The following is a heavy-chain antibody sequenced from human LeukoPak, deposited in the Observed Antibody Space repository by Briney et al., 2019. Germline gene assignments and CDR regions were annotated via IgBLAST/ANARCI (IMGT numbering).Heavy chain of an antibody. D-gene: IGHD3-16*01. J-gene: IGHJ4*02. V-gene: IGHV3-23*01. Sequence: GGSLRLSCAASGFTFSSYAMSWVRQAPGKGLERVSAISGSGGSTYYADSVKGRFTISRDNSKNTLYLQMNSLRAEDTAVYHCAKVITFGGVISHFDYWGQGTLVTVSS. CDR2: ISGSGGST. CDR1: GFTFSSYA. CDR3: AKVITFGGVISHFDY.